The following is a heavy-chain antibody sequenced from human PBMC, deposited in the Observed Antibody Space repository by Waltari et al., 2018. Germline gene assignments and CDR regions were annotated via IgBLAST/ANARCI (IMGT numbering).Heavy chain of an antibody. J-gene: IGHJ4*02. CDR1: GGSISSSSYY. CDR3: ARQVPWGRFDY. Sequence: QLQLQESGPGLVKPSETLSLTCTVSGGSISSSSYYWGWIRQPPGKGLEWIGSIYYSGSTSYNPSLKSRVTISVDTSKNQFSLKLSSVTAADTAVYYCARQVPWGRFDYWGQGTLVTVSS. V-gene: IGHV4-39*07. CDR2: IYYSGST. D-gene: IGHD1-1*01.